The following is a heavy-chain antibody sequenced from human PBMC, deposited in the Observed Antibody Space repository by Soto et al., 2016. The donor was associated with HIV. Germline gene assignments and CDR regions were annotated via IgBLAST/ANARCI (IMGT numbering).Heavy chain of an antibody. CDR3: ARALPRIAAAGNPPVTGDY. CDR1: GFTFSSYS. J-gene: IGHJ4*02. D-gene: IGHD6-13*01. Sequence: EVQLVESGGGLVKPGGSLRLSCAASGFTFSSYSMNWVRQAPGKGLEWVSSISSSSSYIYYADSVKGRFTISRDNAKNSLYLQMNSLRAEDTAVYYCARALPRIAAAGNPPVTGDYWGQGTLVTVSS. CDR2: ISSSSSYI. V-gene: IGHV3-21*01.